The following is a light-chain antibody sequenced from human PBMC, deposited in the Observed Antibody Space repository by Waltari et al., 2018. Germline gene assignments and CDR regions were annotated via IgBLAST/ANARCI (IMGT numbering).Light chain of an antibody. CDR1: TGAVTSGPY. Sequence: QAVVTQEPSLTVSPGGTVTLTCGSSTGAVTSGPYPYWFQQKPGQAPRPLIYYTSDKHSWTPARFSGSLLGGKAALTLSGAQPEDEAEYDCLLSYSGARLWVFGGGTKLTVL. CDR3: LLSYSGARLWV. CDR2: YTS. V-gene: IGLV7-46*01. J-gene: IGLJ3*02.